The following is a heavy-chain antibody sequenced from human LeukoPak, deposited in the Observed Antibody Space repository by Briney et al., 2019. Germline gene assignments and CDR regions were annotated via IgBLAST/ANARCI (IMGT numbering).Heavy chain of an antibody. Sequence: SETLSLTCTVSGDSISSDIYYWGWIRQPPGTGLEWIGYIYYSGSTNYNPSLKSRVTISVDTSKNQFSLKLSSVTAADTAVYYCARVLDIVANAYDAFDIWGQGTMVTVSS. CDR1: GDSISSDIYY. V-gene: IGHV4-61*01. CDR2: IYYSGST. D-gene: IGHD5-12*01. J-gene: IGHJ3*02. CDR3: ARVLDIVANAYDAFDI.